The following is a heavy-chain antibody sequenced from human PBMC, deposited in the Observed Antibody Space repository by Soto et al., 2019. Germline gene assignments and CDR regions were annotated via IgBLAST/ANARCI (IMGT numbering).Heavy chain of an antibody. CDR3: AKDQKDYGHYCIDP. CDR1: GFTFSSYA. CDR2: ISGSGGST. V-gene: IGHV3-23*01. J-gene: IGHJ5*02. D-gene: IGHD4-17*01. Sequence: GGSLRLSCAASGFTFSSYAMSWVRQAPGKGLEWVSAISGSGGSTYYADSVKGRFTISRDNSKNTLYLQMNSLRAEDTAVYYCAKDQKDYGHYCIDPRGQRTLVTVSS.